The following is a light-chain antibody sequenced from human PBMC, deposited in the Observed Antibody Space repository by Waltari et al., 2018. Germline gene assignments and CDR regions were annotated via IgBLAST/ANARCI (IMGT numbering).Light chain of an antibody. V-gene: IGLV1-51*01. CDR3: GTWDSSLGIGV. CDR1: TPNLCNNY. CDR2: EDN. J-gene: IGLJ3*02. Sequence: QSVLTQAPSVSAAPGQKVTISCPGSTPNLCNNYVSWYQQFPGTTPKLLIYEDNRRPSGIPDRFSGSKSGASATLGITGLQTGDEANYYCGTWDSSLGIGVLGGGTRVTVL.